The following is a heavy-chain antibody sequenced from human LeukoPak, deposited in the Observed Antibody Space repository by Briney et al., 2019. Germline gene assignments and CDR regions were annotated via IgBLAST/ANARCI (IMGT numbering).Heavy chain of an antibody. D-gene: IGHD6-19*01. V-gene: IGHV3-23*01. J-gene: IGHJ4*02. CDR2: ISASGGST. Sequence: PGGSLRLSRAASGFTFSTYAMTWVRQAPGKGLEWVSGISASGGSTYYADSVKGRFTISRDNSENTLYLQMNSLRAEDTAIYYCAKGSGWYPYYFDYWGQGTLVTVSS. CDR1: GFTFSTYA. CDR3: AKGSGWYPYYFDY.